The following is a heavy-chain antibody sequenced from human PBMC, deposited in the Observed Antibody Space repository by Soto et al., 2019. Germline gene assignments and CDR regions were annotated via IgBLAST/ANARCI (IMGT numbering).Heavy chain of an antibody. CDR3: ATHLGDYYYYYMDV. Sequence: SETLSLTCTVSGGSLSSYYWSWIRQPPGKGLEWIGYIYYSGSTNYNPSLKSRVTISVDTSKNQFSLKLSSVTAADTAVYYCATHLGDYYYYYMDVWGKGTTVTVSS. CDR2: IYYSGST. D-gene: IGHD3-16*01. CDR1: GGSLSSYY. V-gene: IGHV4-59*08. J-gene: IGHJ6*03.